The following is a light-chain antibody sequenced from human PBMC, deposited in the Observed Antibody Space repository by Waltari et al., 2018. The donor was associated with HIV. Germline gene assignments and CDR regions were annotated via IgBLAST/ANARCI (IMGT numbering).Light chain of an antibody. V-gene: IGLV2-23*01. CDR2: EGN. J-gene: IGLJ1*01. Sequence: QSALTQPASVSGSPGQSITISCTGTTSDVGSYNLVSWYLQHPGKAPKLFIYEGNKRPSGFSNRFSGSKSGNTASLTISGLQAEDEADYYCCSYSGSYTSYVFGAGTKVTVL. CDR3: CSYSGSYTSYV. CDR1: TSDVGSYNL.